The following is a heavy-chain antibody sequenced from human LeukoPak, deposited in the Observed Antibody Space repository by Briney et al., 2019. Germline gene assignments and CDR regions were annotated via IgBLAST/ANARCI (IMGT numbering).Heavy chain of an antibody. V-gene: IGHV3-20*04. CDR1: GFTFDDYG. CDR3: ARGTAGYCSGGSCQGYYFDY. CDR2: INWNGGST. J-gene: IGHJ4*02. D-gene: IGHD2-15*01. Sequence: GGSLRLSCAASGFTFDDYGMSWVRQAPGKGLEWVSGINWNGGSTGYADSVKSRFTISRDNAKNSLYLQMNSLRAEDTALYYCARGTAGYCSGGSCQGYYFDYWGQGTLVTVSS.